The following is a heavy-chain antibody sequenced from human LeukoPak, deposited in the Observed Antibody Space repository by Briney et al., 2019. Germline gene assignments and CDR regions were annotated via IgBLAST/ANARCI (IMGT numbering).Heavy chain of an antibody. Sequence: SVKVSCKASGGTFSSYAISWVRQAPGLGLEWMGRIIPILGIANYAQKFQGRVTITADKSTSTAYMELSSLRSEDTAVYYCARDPRDSSGYYNTHGYWGQGTLATVSS. CDR3: ARDPRDSSGYYNTHGY. D-gene: IGHD3-22*01. V-gene: IGHV1-69*04. CDR2: IIPILGIA. J-gene: IGHJ4*02. CDR1: GGTFSSYA.